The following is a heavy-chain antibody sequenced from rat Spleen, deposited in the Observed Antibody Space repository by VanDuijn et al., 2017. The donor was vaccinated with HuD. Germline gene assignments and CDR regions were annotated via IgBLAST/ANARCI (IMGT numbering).Heavy chain of an antibody. CDR1: GFSLTSYT. CDR3: ARTSYFDY. V-gene: IGHV2-6*01. Sequence: QVQLKESGPGLVQPSQTLSLTCTVSGFSLTSYTVSWVRQPPGKGLEWIAAISSGGSTYYNSALKSRLSISRDTSKNQVFLKMNSLQTEDTAMYFCARTSYFDYWGQGVMVTVSS. CDR2: ISSGGST. J-gene: IGHJ2*01.